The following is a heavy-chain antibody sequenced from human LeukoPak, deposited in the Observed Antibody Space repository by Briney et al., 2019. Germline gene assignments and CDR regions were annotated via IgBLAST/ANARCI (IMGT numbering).Heavy chain of an antibody. V-gene: IGHV3-23*01. D-gene: IGHD6-6*01. J-gene: IGHJ4*02. Sequence: PGGFLRLSCIASGFTFRNYGMSWVRQAPGKGLEWVSGLSDAGVRIFYSDSVKGRFTISRDNSKNTLYLQMDSLRAEDTAVYYCANTHCDSSPIVWNFWGQGTLVTVSS. CDR2: LSDAGVRI. CDR1: GFTFRNYG. CDR3: ANTHCDSSPIVWNF.